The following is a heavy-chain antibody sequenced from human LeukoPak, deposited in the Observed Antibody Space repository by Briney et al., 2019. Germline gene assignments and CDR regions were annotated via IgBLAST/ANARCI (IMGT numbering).Heavy chain of an antibody. CDR1: QFTFSSYA. Sequence: GGSLRLSCAASQFTFSSYAMHWVRQAPGKGLEWVAVISNDGANKYYADSVKGRFTISRDNSKNAVYLQMNSLRGADAAVYYCARDPVSTGQRINSDFWGQGTLVTVSS. V-gene: IGHV3-30-3*01. CDR3: ARDPVSTGQRINSDF. D-gene: IGHD1-1*01. J-gene: IGHJ4*02. CDR2: ISNDGANK.